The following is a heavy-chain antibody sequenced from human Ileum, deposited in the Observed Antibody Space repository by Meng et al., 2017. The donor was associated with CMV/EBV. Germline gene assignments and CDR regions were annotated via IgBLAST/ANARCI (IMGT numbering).Heavy chain of an antibody. V-gene: IGHV1-18*01. CDR2: ISAHNGNT. J-gene: IGHJ4*02. CDR3: ATILYSHYGGALEY. CDR1: GYTFPAYG. D-gene: IGHD4-11*01. Sequence: QVQLVQSGAEGKKPGASVKVSCKASGYTFPAYGIPWVRQTPGQGLEWMGWISAHNGNTNYAQKVQGRVTMTTDTSTSTAYMEVSRLRSDDTAVYYCATILYSHYGGALEYWGQGTLVTVAS.